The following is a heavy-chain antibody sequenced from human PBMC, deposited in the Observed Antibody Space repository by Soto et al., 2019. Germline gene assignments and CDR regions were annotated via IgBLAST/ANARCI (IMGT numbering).Heavy chain of an antibody. J-gene: IGHJ4*02. D-gene: IGHD1-20*01. CDR1: GFTFSSYA. CDR2: ISYDGSNK. CDR3: AREVYNWNPGYFDY. Sequence: GGSLRLSCAASGFTFSSYAMHWVRQAPGKGLEWVAVISYDGSNKYYADSVKGRFTISRDNSKSTLYLQMNSLRAEDTAVYYCAREVYNWNPGYFDYWGQGTLVTVSS. V-gene: IGHV3-30-3*01.